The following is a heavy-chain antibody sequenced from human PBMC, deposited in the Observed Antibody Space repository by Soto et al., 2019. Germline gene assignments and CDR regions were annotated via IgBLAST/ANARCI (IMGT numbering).Heavy chain of an antibody. CDR1: GFTFSSYE. J-gene: IGHJ4*02. CDR3: ARGHRGYSGYERDVFDY. V-gene: IGHV3-48*03. CDR2: ISSSGSTI. Sequence: HPGGSLRLSCAASGFTFSSYEMNWVRQAPGKGLEWVSYISSSGSTIYYADSVKGRFTISRDNAKNPLYLQMNSLRAEDTAVYYCARGHRGYSGYERDVFDYWGQGTLVTVSS. D-gene: IGHD5-12*01.